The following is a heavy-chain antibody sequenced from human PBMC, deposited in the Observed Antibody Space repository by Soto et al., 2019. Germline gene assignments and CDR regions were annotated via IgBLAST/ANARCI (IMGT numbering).Heavy chain of an antibody. CDR2: MNPNSGNT. CDR1: GYTFTSYD. J-gene: IGHJ5*02. V-gene: IGHV1-8*01. CDR3: ASDTKYYEFWGGDYSQYNWFDH. Sequence: QVQLVQSGAEVKKPGASVKVSCKASGYTFTSYDINWVRQATGQGLEWMGWMNPNSGNTGYAQKFQGRVTMTRNTSISTAYMELSSLRSEATAVSYCASDTKYYEFWGGDYSQYNWFDHWGQGTLVTVSS. D-gene: IGHD3-3*01.